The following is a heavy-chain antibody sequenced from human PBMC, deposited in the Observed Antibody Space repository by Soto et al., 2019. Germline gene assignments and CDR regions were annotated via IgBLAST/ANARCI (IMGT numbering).Heavy chain of an antibody. Sequence: PSETLSLTCAVYGGSISSGGYSWSWIRQPPGKGLEWIGYIYHSGSTYYNPSLKSRVTISVDTSKNQFSLKLSSVTAADTAVYYCARENLTMVRGVASFDIWGQGTMVTVSS. J-gene: IGHJ3*02. CDR1: GGSISSGGYS. D-gene: IGHD3-10*01. CDR3: ARENLTMVRGVASFDI. CDR2: IYHSGST. V-gene: IGHV4-30-2*01.